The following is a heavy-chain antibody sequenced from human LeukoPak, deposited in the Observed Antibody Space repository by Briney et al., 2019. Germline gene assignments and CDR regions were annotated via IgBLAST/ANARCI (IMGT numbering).Heavy chain of an antibody. D-gene: IGHD6-19*01. J-gene: IGHJ6*03. CDR1: GYSISSGYY. Sequence: SETLSLTCTVSGYSISSGYYWGWIRQPPGKGLEWIGRIYHSGSTYYNPSLKSRVTLSVDTSKNQFSLKLSSVTAADTAVYYCARVVAGGGGNYYYYYMDVWGKGTTVTVSS. CDR3: ARVVAGGGGNYYYYYMDV. CDR2: IYHSGST. V-gene: IGHV4-38-2*02.